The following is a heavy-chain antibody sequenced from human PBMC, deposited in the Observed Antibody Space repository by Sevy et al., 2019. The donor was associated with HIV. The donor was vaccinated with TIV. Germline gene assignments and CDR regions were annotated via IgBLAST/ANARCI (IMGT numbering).Heavy chain of an antibody. J-gene: IGHJ4*02. CDR2: IKSKTDDGKT. CDR1: GFTFSNAW. D-gene: IGHD3-10*01. Sequence: GGSLRLSCAASGFTFSNAWMSWVRQAPGKGLEWVGRIKSKTDDGKTDYAAPVKGRLTISSVDSKNTLYLQMNSLKTADTAIYYCTTDSKIRGLSALLDYWGQGTLVTVSS. V-gene: IGHV3-15*01. CDR3: TTDSKIRGLSALLDY.